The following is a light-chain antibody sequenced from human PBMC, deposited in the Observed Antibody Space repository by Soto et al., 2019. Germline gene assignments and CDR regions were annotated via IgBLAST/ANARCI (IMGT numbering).Light chain of an antibody. Sequence: EIVLTQSPGTLSSSPGERATIPCRASQSVKSSYLAWYQQKPGQAPRLLIYGASSRETGVPERFSGSGSGTDFTLTISSLEPEDFAAYYCQQYRSCPGTFGQGTKVDIK. J-gene: IGKJ1*01. CDR1: QSVKSSY. CDR3: QQYRSCPGT. V-gene: IGKV3-20*01. CDR2: GAS.